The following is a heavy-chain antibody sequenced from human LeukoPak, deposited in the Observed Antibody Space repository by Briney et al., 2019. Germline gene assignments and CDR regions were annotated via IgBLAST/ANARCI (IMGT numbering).Heavy chain of an antibody. Sequence: GASVKVSCKASGGTFSSYAISWVRQAPGQGPEWMGGIIPIFGTANYAQKFQGRVTITTDESTSTAYMELSSLRSEDTAVYYCARVSQYYDILTGFDYWGQGTLVTVSS. CDR2: IIPIFGTA. J-gene: IGHJ4*02. V-gene: IGHV1-69*05. CDR1: GGTFSSYA. CDR3: ARVSQYYDILTGFDY. D-gene: IGHD3-9*01.